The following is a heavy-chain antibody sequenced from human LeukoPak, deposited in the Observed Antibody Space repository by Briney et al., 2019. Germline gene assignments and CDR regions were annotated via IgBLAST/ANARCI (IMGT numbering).Heavy chain of an antibody. D-gene: IGHD3-16*01. CDR2: ITGYGAT. Sequence: GGSLRLSCAASGFTFSNFAMMWVRQAPGTGLQWVSTITGYGATFYADSVRGRFTIFRDTSMNTLFLQMNSLGAEDTAVYYCAKASWVSSTDAVRWGQGTLVTVSS. CDR3: AKASWVSSTDAVR. CDR1: GFTFSNFA. J-gene: IGHJ4*02. V-gene: IGHV3-23*01.